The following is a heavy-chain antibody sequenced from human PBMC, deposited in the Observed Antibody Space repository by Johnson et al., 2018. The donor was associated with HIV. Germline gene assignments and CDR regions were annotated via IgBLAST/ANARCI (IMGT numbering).Heavy chain of an antibody. CDR1: GFTFSSYG. CDR3: TRPDLYAFDI. V-gene: IGHV3-15*01. CDR2: VKSKTDGGTI. Sequence: VQLVESGGGVVQPGGSLRLSCAASGFTFSSYGMHWVRQAPGKGLEWVGRVKSKTDGGTIDYAAPVKGRFTISRDDSKNTLYLQMNSLKTEDTAVYYCTRPDLYAFDIWGQGTMVTVSS. J-gene: IGHJ3*02. D-gene: IGHD3-3*01.